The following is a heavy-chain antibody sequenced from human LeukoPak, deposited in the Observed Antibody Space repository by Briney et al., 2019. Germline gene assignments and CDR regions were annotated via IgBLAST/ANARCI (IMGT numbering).Heavy chain of an antibody. CDR3: ARDITVAGTSGVDY. Sequence: PGGSLRLSCAASGFTFSSYSMNWVRQAPGKGLEWVSSISSSSSYIYYADSVKGRFTNSRDNAKNSLYLQMNSLRAEDTAVYYCARDITVAGTSGVDYWGQGTLVTVSS. CDR2: ISSSSSYI. J-gene: IGHJ4*02. D-gene: IGHD6-19*01. CDR1: GFTFSSYS. V-gene: IGHV3-21*01.